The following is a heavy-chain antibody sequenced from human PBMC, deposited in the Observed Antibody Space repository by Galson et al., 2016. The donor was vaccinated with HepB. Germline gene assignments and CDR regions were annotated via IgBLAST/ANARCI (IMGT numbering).Heavy chain of an antibody. CDR3: ATTSPYCGGDCYSFPADY. CDR2: FDPEDGET. J-gene: IGHJ4*02. CDR1: GYTLTELS. D-gene: IGHD2-21*02. V-gene: IGHV1-24*01. Sequence: SVKVSCKVSGYTLTELSMHWVRQAPGKGLEWMGGFDPEDGETIYAQKFQGRVTMTEDTSTDKASMELNSLRSEDTAVYFCATTSPYCGGDCYSFPADYWGQGTLVTVSS.